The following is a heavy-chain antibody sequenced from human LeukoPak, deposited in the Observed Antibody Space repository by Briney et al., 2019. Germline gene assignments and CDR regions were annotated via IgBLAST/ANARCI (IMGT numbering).Heavy chain of an antibody. D-gene: IGHD2-15*01. J-gene: IGHJ3*02. Sequence: SETLSVTCAVYGGSFSGYYWSWIRQPPGKGLEWIGEINHSGSTNYNPSLKSRVTISVDTSKNQFSLKLSSVTAADTAVYYCARAYPSGYGGIWKNAFDIWGQGTMVTVSS. CDR3: ARAYPSGYGGIWKNAFDI. CDR1: GGSFSGYY. CDR2: INHSGST. V-gene: IGHV4-34*01.